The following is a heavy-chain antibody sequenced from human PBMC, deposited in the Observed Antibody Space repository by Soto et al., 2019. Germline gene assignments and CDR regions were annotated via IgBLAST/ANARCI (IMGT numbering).Heavy chain of an antibody. V-gene: IGHV3-11*01. D-gene: IGHD6-13*01. Sequence: GGSLRLSCAASGFTFSDYYMSWIRQAPGKGLEWVSYISSSGSTIYYADSVKGRFTISRDNAKNSLYLQMNSLRAEDTAVYYCARDGYSSSWYSNRGYNWFDPWGQGTLVTVSS. CDR2: ISSSGSTI. CDR1: GFTFSDYY. CDR3: ARDGYSSSWYSNRGYNWFDP. J-gene: IGHJ5*02.